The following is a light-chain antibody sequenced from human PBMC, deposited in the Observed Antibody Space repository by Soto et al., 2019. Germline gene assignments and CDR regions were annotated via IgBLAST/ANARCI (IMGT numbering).Light chain of an antibody. V-gene: IGKV3-11*01. CDR2: DTF. Sequence: EIVLTQSPATLSLSPGERATLSCRASQSVSNYLTWYQQKPGQAHRLLVYDTFNRANGVPARFTGSGSDTDFTLTISSLEPEDFAVYYCQQRAGWPRTFGQGTKVEIK. CDR3: QQRAGWPRT. CDR1: QSVSNY. J-gene: IGKJ1*01.